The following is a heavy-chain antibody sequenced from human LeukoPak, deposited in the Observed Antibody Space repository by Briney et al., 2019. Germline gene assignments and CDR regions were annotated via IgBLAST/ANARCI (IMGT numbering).Heavy chain of an antibody. CDR1: GFTFSSYG. Sequence: GRSLRLSCAASGFTFSSYGMHWVRQAPGEGLEWVAVISYDGSNKYYADSVKGRFTISRDNSKNTLYLQMNSLRAEDTAVYYCAKDQGYDILTGYPGFWGQGTLVTVSS. CDR2: ISYDGSNK. V-gene: IGHV3-30*18. J-gene: IGHJ4*02. D-gene: IGHD3-9*01. CDR3: AKDQGYDILTGYPGF.